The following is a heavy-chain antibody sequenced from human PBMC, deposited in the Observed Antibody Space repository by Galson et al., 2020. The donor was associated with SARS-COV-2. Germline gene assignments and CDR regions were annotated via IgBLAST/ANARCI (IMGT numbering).Heavy chain of an antibody. Sequence: GESLKISFSASGFTFSSYGMHWVRQAPGKGLEWVAVISYDGSNKYYADSVEGRFTIPRDNSKNTLYLQMNSLRAEDTAVYYCAKDKEEAYCDWLRADLQYYVDYWGQGTLVTVSS. CDR3: AKDKEEAYCDWLRADLQYYVDY. J-gene: IGHJ4*02. D-gene: IGHD3-9*01. CDR2: ISYDGSNK. CDR1: GFTFSSYG. V-gene: IGHV3-30*18.